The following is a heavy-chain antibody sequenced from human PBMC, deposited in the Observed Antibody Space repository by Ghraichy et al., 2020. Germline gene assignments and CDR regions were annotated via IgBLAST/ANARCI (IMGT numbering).Heavy chain of an antibody. CDR3: ARDEGSFDY. CDR2: ISTSGSTI. D-gene: IGHD3-10*01. CDR1: GFSFSSYS. V-gene: IGHV3-48*02. J-gene: IGHJ4*02. Sequence: LSLTCAASGFSFSSYSMNWVRQAPGKGLEWVSYISTSGSTIYYADSVKGRFTISRDSAKNSLYLQMNSLRDEDTAVYYCARDEGSFDYWGQGTLVTVSS.